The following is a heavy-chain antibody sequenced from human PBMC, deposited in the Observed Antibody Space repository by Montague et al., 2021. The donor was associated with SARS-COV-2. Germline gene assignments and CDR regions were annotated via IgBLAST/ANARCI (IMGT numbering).Heavy chain of an antibody. CDR1: GGSFSGYY. CDR3: ARGFRSVVPAVLGVAFYYYLGLDV. Sequence: SETLSLTCAVYGGSFSGYYWSWIRQPPGKGLEWIGEINRSGSTNXXPSLKSRVTISVDTSKNQFSLKLSSVTAADTAVYFCARGFRSVVPAVLGVAFYYYLGLDVWGQGTTVTVPS. J-gene: IGHJ6*02. D-gene: IGHD2-2*01. V-gene: IGHV4-34*01. CDR2: INRSGST.